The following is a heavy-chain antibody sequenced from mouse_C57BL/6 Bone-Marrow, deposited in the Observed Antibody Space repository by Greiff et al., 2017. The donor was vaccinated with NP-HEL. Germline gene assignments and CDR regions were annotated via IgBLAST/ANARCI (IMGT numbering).Heavy chain of an antibody. D-gene: IGHD1-1*01. J-gene: IGHJ4*01. V-gene: IGHV5-6*01. Sequence: EVQGVESGGDLVKPGGSLKLSCAASGFTFSSYGMSWVRQTPDKRLEWVATISSGGSYTYYPDSVKGRFTISRDNAKNTLYLQMSSLKSEDTAMYYCARPGYYGSSYAMDYWGQGTSVTVSS. CDR1: GFTFSSYG. CDR3: ARPGYYGSSYAMDY. CDR2: ISSGGSYT.